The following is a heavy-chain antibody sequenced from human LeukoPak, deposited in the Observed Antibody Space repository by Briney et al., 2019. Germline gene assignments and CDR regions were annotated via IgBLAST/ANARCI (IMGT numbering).Heavy chain of an antibody. V-gene: IGHV4-59*08. J-gene: IGHJ4*02. CDR1: GGSISSYY. D-gene: IGHD3-10*01. CDR2: IYYSGST. CDR3: ASSITMVRVFDY. Sequence: PSETLSLTCTVSGGSISSYYWSWIRQPPGKGLEWTGYIYYSGSTNYNPSLKSRVTISVDTSKNQFSLKLSSVTAADTAVYYCASSITMVRVFDYWGQGTLVTVSS.